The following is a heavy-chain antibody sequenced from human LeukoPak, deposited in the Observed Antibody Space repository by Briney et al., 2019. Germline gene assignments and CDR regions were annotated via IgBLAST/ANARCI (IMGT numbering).Heavy chain of an antibody. CDR3: ARDNYYDSSGLLGY. J-gene: IGHJ4*02. Sequence: ASVKVSCKASGYTFTSYGISWVRQAPGQGLEWMGWISAYNGNTNYAQKLQGRVTMTRNTSISTAYMELSSLRSDDTAVYYCARDNYYDSSGLLGYWGQGTLVTVSS. CDR1: GYTFTSYG. V-gene: IGHV1-18*01. CDR2: ISAYNGNT. D-gene: IGHD3-22*01.